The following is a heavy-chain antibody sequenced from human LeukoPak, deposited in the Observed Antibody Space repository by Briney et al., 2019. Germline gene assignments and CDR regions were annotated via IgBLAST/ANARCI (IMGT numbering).Heavy chain of an antibody. J-gene: IGHJ4*02. CDR1: GATFTSYA. Sequence: ASVKASCKASGATFTSYAISWVRQAPRHRLEWMGGIIPIFGTANYAQKFQGRVTITTDESTSTAYMELSSLRSEDTAVYYCASNPGGRDGYNGGYYFDYWGQGTLVTVSS. CDR2: IIPIFGTA. CDR3: ASNPGGRDGYNGGYYFDY. V-gene: IGHV1-69*05. D-gene: IGHD5-24*01.